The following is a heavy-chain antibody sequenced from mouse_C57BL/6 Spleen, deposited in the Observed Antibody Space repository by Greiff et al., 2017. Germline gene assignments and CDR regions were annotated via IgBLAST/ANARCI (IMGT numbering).Heavy chain of an antibody. J-gene: IGHJ3*01. CDR3: ARRGVAWFAY. D-gene: IGHD1-1*02. CDR2: INPNNGGT. V-gene: IGHV1-18*01. CDR1: GYTFTDYN. Sequence: EVQLQQSGPELVKPGASVKIPCKASGYTFTDYNMDWVKQSHGKSLEWIGDINPNNGGTNYNQKFKGKATLTVDKSASTAYMELRSLTSEDTAVYYCARRGVAWFAYWGQGTLVTVSA.